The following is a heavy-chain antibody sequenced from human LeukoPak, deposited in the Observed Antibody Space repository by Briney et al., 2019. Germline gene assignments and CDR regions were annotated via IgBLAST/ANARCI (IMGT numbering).Heavy chain of an antibody. J-gene: IGHJ4*02. CDR1: GGSISSSNYY. CDR2: IYYSGNT. Sequence: SETLSLTCAVSGGSISSSNYYWGWIRQPPGQGLEWIGSIYYSGNTYYNPSLKSRVTISVDTSKNQFSLKLSSVTAADTAVYHCARTRDSGWYGPFGYWGQGTLVTVSS. CDR3: ARTRDSGWYGPFGY. V-gene: IGHV4-39*01. D-gene: IGHD6-19*01.